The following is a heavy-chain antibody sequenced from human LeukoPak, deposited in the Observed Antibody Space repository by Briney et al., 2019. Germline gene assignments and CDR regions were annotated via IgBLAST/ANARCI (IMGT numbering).Heavy chain of an antibody. V-gene: IGHV3-30*02. Sequence: PGGSLRLSCAASGFTFSSYGMHWVRQAAGKGLEWVAFIRYDGSNKYYADSVKGRFTISRDNSKNTLYLQMNSLRAEDTAVYYCAKRGWYSNDYWGQGTLVTVSS. CDR2: IRYDGSNK. J-gene: IGHJ4*02. D-gene: IGHD4-11*01. CDR1: GFTFSSYG. CDR3: AKRGWYSNDY.